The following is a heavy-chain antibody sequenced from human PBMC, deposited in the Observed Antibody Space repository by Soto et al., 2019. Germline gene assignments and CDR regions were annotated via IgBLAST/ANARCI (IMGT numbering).Heavy chain of an antibody. CDR3: ARGAYSSSYYLFDP. D-gene: IGHD6-13*01. J-gene: IGHJ5*02. V-gene: IGHV4-31*03. Sequence: QVQLQESGPGLVKPSQTLSLTCTVSGGSISSGGYYWSWIRQHPGKGLEWIGYIYYSGSTYYNPSLNSRVTISVDTSKNQFSLKLSSVTAADTAVYYCARGAYSSSYYLFDPWGQGTLVTVSS. CDR2: IYYSGST. CDR1: GGSISSGGYY.